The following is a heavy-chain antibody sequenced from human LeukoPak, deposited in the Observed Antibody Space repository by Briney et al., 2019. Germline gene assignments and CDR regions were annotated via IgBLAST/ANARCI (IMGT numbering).Heavy chain of an antibody. CDR2: ISSSGSII. Sequence: GGSLRLSCAASGFTFSSYEMNWVRQAPGKGLEWVSYISSSGSIIYYADSVKGRFTISRDNAKNSLYLQMNSLRAEDTAVYYCARDDYGSGTSLDYWGQGTLVTVSS. D-gene: IGHD3-10*01. CDR1: GFTFSSYE. CDR3: ARDDYGSGTSLDY. V-gene: IGHV3-48*03. J-gene: IGHJ4*02.